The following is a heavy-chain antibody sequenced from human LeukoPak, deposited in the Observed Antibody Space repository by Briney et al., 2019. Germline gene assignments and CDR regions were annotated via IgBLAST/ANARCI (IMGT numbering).Heavy chain of an antibody. V-gene: IGHV4-34*01. CDR2: INHSGST. Sequence: PSETLSLTCAVYGGSFSGYYWSWIRQPPWKGLDWIGEINHSGSTNYNPSLKSRVTISVDTSKHQFSLKLSSVTAADTAVYYCARGPDDDILTGYYLWGQGTLVTVSS. CDR1: GGSFSGYY. CDR3: ARGPDDDILTGYYL. J-gene: IGHJ4*02. D-gene: IGHD3-9*01.